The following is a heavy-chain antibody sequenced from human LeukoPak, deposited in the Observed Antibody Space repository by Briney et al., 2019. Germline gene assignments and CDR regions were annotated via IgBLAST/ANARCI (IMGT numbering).Heavy chain of an antibody. CDR3: GRGPYGSGSPTPHYYYYYYMDV. CDR2: MNPNSGNT. D-gene: IGHD3-10*01. V-gene: IGHV1-8*03. CDR1: GYTFTSYD. J-gene: IGHJ6*03. Sequence: ASVKVSCKASGYTFTSYDINWVRQATGQGLEWMGWMNPNSGNTGYAQKFQGRVTITRNTSISTAYMELSSLRSEDTAVYYCGRGPYGSGSPTPHYYYYYYMDVWGKGTTVTVSS.